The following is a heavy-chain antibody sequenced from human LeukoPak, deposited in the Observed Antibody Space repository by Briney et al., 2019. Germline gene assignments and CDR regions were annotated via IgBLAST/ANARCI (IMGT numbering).Heavy chain of an antibody. CDR3: ARRFGEGAFDI. J-gene: IGHJ3*02. Sequence: GGSLRLSCAASGFTFSSYNMNWVRQAPGKGLEWVSYISSSSSTIYYADSVKGRFTISRDNAKNSLYLQMNSLRAEDTAVYYCARRFGEGAFDIWGQGTMVTVSS. V-gene: IGHV3-48*04. D-gene: IGHD3-10*01. CDR1: GFTFSSYN. CDR2: ISSSSSTI.